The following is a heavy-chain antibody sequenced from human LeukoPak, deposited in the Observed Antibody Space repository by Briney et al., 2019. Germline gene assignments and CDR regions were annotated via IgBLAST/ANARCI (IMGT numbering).Heavy chain of an antibody. J-gene: IGHJ4*02. CDR2: IYYSGST. Sequence: SETLSLTCTVSGGSISSYYWSWIRQPPGKGLEWIGYIYYSGSTNYNPSLKSRVTISVDTSKSQFSLRLTSATAADTAVYYCATGLSILYFDDWGQGTLLTVSS. V-gene: IGHV4-59*08. CDR1: GGSISSYY. D-gene: IGHD3-10*01. CDR3: ATGLSILYFDD.